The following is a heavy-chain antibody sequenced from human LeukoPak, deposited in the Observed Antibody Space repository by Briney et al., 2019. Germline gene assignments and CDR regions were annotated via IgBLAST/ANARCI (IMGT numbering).Heavy chain of an antibody. Sequence: GESLKISCKGSGYSFSNYWIGWVRQMPGKGLEWMGIIYLGDSDTRYSPSFQGQVTISADKSISTAFLQWSSLKASDTAVYYCAGSPSSSLTKFDPWGQGTLVTVSS. CDR3: AGSPSSSLTKFDP. V-gene: IGHV5-51*01. J-gene: IGHJ5*02. D-gene: IGHD6-13*01. CDR1: GYSFSNYW. CDR2: IYLGDSDT.